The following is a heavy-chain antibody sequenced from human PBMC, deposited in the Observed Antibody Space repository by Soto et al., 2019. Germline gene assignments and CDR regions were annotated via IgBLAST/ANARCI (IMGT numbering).Heavy chain of an antibody. J-gene: IGHJ4*02. CDR1: GFTFSSLW. D-gene: IGHD1-1*01. CDR2: IKYDGSET. CDR3: AVYNRNRASDFDF. V-gene: IGHV3-7*01. Sequence: GGSLRLSCAASGFTFSSLWMGWVRQAPGKGLEWVANIKYDGSETYYVDSVKGRFTISRDNAKNSLYLQMNSLRGEDTAVYFFAVYNRNRASDFDFWGQGTLVTVSS.